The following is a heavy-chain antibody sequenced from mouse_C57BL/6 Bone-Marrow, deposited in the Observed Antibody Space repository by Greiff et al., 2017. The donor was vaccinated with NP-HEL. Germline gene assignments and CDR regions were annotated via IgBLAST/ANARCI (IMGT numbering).Heavy chain of an antibody. Sequence: EVQLQQSGPELVKPGASVKISCKASGYSFTGYYMHWVKQSHGNILDWIGYIYPYIGVSSYHQKFKGKATLPVDKSSRAAYMELRSLSAEDSAVYYSARYRSFSWFAYWGQGTLVTVSA. V-gene: IGHV1-31*01. CDR3: ARYRSFSWFAY. CDR1: GYSFTGYY. J-gene: IGHJ3*01. CDR2: IYPYIGVS.